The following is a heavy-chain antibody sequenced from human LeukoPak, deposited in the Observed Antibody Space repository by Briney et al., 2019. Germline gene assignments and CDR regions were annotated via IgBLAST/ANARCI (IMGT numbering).Heavy chain of an antibody. Sequence: SETLSLTCAVYGGSFSDYHWTWIRQTPGKGLEWIGEVNHSGNTNYNPSLKSRVTISVDTSKNQFSLKLSSVTAADTAVYYCARGPWIQLWFSYYYYYMDVWGKGTTVTVSS. V-gene: IGHV4-34*01. CDR1: GGSFSDYH. D-gene: IGHD5-18*01. J-gene: IGHJ6*03. CDR3: ARGPWIQLWFSYYYYYMDV. CDR2: VNHSGNT.